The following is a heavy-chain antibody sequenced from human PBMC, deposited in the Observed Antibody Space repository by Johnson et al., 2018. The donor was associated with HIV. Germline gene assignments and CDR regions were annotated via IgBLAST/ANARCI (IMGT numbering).Heavy chain of an antibody. CDR2: IKCDGRDQ. J-gene: IGHJ3*02. CDR3: ARELCMSSSSWYKGIDAFDI. Sequence: VQLVESGGGLVKPGGSLRLSCATSGFTFSNAWMHWVCQAPEKGLEWVADIKCDGRDQYYVDSVKGRLTISRDDAKNPLYRQVNSLRAEDTALYYCARELCMSSSSWYKGIDAFDIWGQGTMVTVSS. CDR1: GFTFSNAW. D-gene: IGHD6-13*01. V-gene: IGHV3-52*01.